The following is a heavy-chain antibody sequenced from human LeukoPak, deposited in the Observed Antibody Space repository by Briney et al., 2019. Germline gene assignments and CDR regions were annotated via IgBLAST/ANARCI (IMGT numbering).Heavy chain of an antibody. CDR1: GFTFSNYV. CDR2: VSGSGGRGAT. V-gene: IGHV3-23*01. D-gene: IGHD3-10*01. Sequence: PGGSLRLSCSGSGFTFSNYVMSWVRQAPGKGLEWVSCVSGSGGRGATYYTDSVKGRFAISRDISKNTLSLQMNSLRAEDTAVYYCARHGSQIYYFDYWGQGALVTVSS. CDR3: ARHGSQIYYFDY. J-gene: IGHJ4*02.